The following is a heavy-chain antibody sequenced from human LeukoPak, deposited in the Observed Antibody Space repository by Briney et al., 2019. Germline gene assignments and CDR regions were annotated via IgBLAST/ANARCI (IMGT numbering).Heavy chain of an antibody. V-gene: IGHV3-11*01. Sequence: TGGSLRLSCAASGFTFSDYYMSWIRQAPGKGLEWVSYIGSSGGTIYYADSVKGRFTISRDNAKNSLYLQMNSLRAEDTAVYYCASDGGDVDTAMDTWGQGTLVTVPS. J-gene: IGHJ5*02. CDR1: GFTFSDYY. CDR2: IGSSGGTI. CDR3: ASDGGDVDTAMDT. D-gene: IGHD5-18*01.